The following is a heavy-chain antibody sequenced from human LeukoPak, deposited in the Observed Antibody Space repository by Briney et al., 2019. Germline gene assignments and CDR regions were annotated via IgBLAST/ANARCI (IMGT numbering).Heavy chain of an antibody. Sequence: SQTLSLTCTVSGGSISSGDYYWSWIRQPPGKGLEWIGYINYSGSTFHYNPSLKSRVTISVDTSKNQFSLKLSSVTAADTAVYYCAREGRYCSSTSCYWGTGLYNWFDPWGQGTLVTVSS. CDR2: INYSGST. J-gene: IGHJ5*02. CDR1: GGSISSGDYY. CDR3: AREGRYCSSTSCYWGTGLYNWFDP. D-gene: IGHD2-2*01. V-gene: IGHV4-30-4*01.